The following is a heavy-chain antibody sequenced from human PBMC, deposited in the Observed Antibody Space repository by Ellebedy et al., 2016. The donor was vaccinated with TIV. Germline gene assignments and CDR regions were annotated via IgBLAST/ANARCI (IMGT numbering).Heavy chain of an antibody. V-gene: IGHV5-51*01. CDR2: IYPGNFDT. J-gene: IGHJ4*02. CDR3: ATGYNSGWFDYFDL. CDR1: GYSFTTNW. D-gene: IGHD6-19*01. Sequence: GESLKIPXEGSGYSFTTNWIGWVRQMPGKGLEWMGVIYPGNFDTRYSPSFQGQVTISADKSISTAYLQWSSLKASDTAIYYCATGYNSGWFDYFDLWGQGTRVTVSS.